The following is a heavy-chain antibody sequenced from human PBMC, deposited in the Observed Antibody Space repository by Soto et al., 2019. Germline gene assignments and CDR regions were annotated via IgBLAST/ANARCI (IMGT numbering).Heavy chain of an antibody. CDR2: ISAGGNTK. J-gene: IGHJ4*02. Sequence: QVQLVESGGGVVQPGTSLRLACAASGFTLSNIGMQWVRQAPGKGLEWVAVISAGGNTKYYADSVKGRFTISRDNSKNALFLQMNSLRTEDTAVYYCAKESGGERYAAYFGCWGQGTLVTVSS. V-gene: IGHV3-30*18. CDR1: GFTLSNIG. D-gene: IGHD2-21*01. CDR3: AKESGGERYAAYFGC.